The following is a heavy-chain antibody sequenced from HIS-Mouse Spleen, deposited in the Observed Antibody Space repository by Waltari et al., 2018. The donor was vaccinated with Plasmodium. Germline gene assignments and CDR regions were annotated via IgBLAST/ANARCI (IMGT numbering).Heavy chain of an antibody. CDR1: GGSISSSSYY. J-gene: IGHJ4*02. Sequence: QLQLQESGPGLVKPSETLSLTCTVSGGSISSSSYYWGWIRQPPGKGLEWIGSIYYSGRTYCNPSLKSGVTISVDTSKNQFSLKLSSVTAADTAVYYCARDRGRELLSYFDYWGQGTLVTVSS. D-gene: IGHD1-26*01. CDR2: IYYSGRT. V-gene: IGHV4-39*07. CDR3: ARDRGRELLSYFDY.